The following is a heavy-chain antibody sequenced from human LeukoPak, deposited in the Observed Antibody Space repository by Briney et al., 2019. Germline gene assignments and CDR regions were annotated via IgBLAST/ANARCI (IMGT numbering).Heavy chain of an antibody. Sequence: SETLSLTCAVYGGSFSGYYWSWIRQPPGKGLEWIGEIYHSGSTNYNPSLKSRVTISVDKSKNQFSLKLSSVTAADTAVYYCARDEYKSWFDPWGQGTLVTVSS. D-gene: IGHD2/OR15-2a*01. V-gene: IGHV4-34*01. CDR2: IYHSGST. CDR1: GGSFSGYY. J-gene: IGHJ5*02. CDR3: ARDEYKSWFDP.